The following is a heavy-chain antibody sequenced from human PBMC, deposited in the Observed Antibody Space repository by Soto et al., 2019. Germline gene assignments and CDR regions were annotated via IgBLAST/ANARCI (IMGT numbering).Heavy chain of an antibody. J-gene: IGHJ4*02. CDR1: GYTFTSYA. V-gene: IGHV1-3*01. CDR2: INAGNGNT. Sequence: VQLVQSGAEVKKPGASVKVSCKASGYTFTSYAMHWVRQAPGQRLEWMGWINAGNGNTKYSQKFQGRVTITRDTSATTAYMELSSLRSEDTAVYYCARVLRYFDWLLGYWGQGTLVTVSS. CDR3: ARVLRYFDWLLGY. D-gene: IGHD3-9*01.